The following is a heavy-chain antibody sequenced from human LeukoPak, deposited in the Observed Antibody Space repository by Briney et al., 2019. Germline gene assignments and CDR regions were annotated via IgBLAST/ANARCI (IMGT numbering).Heavy chain of an antibody. Sequence: GGSLRLSCAASGFTFSSYAMSWVRQAPGKGLEWVSAISGSGGSKYYADSVKGRFTISRDNSKNTLYLQMNSLRAEDTAVYYCAKVSYLGCSGGSCYLHYFDYWGQGTLVTVPS. CDR1: GFTFSSYA. J-gene: IGHJ4*02. V-gene: IGHV3-23*01. D-gene: IGHD2-15*01. CDR3: AKVSYLGCSGGSCYLHYFDY. CDR2: ISGSGGSK.